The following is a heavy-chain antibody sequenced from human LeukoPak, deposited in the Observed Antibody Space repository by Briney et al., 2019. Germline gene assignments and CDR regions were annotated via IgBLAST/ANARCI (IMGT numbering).Heavy chain of an antibody. CDR1: GTSIRSYY. V-gene: IGHV4-4*07. CDR3: ARDLMGAGLSGDAFDI. D-gene: IGHD1-26*01. J-gene: IGHJ3*02. CDR2: IYSSGST. Sequence: PSETLSLTCAVSGTSIRSYYWSWIRQPAGKGLEWIGRIYSSGSTDYNPSLKSRVTMSADTSKNYLSLRLSSMTAADTAMYYCARDLMGAGLSGDAFDIWGQGTMVTVSS.